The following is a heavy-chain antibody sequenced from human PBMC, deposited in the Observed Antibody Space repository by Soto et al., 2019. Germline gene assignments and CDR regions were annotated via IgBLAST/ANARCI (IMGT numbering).Heavy chain of an antibody. J-gene: IGHJ6*03. CDR1: GFTFSNAW. Sequence: GGSLRLSCAASGFTFSNAWMSWVRQAPGKGLEWVGRIKSKTDGGTTDYAAPVKGRFTISRDDSKNTLYLQMNSLKTEDTAVYYCTTDHTNWVTFYYYYMDVWGKGTTVTVSS. V-gene: IGHV3-15*01. CDR2: IKSKTDGGTT. CDR3: TTDHTNWVTFYYYYMDV. D-gene: IGHD1-1*01.